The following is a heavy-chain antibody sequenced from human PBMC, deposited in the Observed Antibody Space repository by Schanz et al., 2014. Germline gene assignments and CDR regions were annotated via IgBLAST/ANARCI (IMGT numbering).Heavy chain of an antibody. D-gene: IGHD3-10*01. Sequence: QVQLQESGPGLVKPSETLSLTCAVSGGSISSYYWSWIRQPPGKALEWIGYIYSSGTTNYNPSLKSPVTISIDASKNQFSLKLTSVTAADTAVYYCARKAPDYYASGSKNWFDPWGQGTLVTVSS. CDR3: ARKAPDYYASGSKNWFDP. CDR1: GGSISSYY. CDR2: IYSSGTT. V-gene: IGHV4-59*01. J-gene: IGHJ5*02.